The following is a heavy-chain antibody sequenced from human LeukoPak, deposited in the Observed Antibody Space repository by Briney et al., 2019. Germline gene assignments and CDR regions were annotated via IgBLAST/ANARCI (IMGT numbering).Heavy chain of an antibody. D-gene: IGHD3-10*01. Sequence: PGRSLRLSCAASAFIFSNYAMHWVRQAPGKGLEWVAVISYDGSNKYYADSVKGRFTISRDNSKNALYLQMNSLRAEDTAVYYCAKDLGPYYYGSVPDYWGQGTLVTVSS. CDR2: ISYDGSNK. J-gene: IGHJ4*02. V-gene: IGHV3-30*04. CDR1: AFIFSNYA. CDR3: AKDLGPYYYGSVPDY.